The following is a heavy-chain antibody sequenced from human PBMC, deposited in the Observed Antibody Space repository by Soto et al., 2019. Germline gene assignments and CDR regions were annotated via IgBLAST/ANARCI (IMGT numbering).Heavy chain of an antibody. CDR1: GGSISSYY. CDR3: ARERGGNFDY. D-gene: IGHD2-15*01. Sequence: SETLSLTCTVSGGSISSYYLSWIRQPPGKGLEWIGYIYYSGSTNYNPSLKSRVTISVDTSKNQFSLKLSSVTAADTAVYYCARERGGNFDYWGQGTLVTVSS. CDR2: IYYSGST. J-gene: IGHJ4*02. V-gene: IGHV4-59*01.